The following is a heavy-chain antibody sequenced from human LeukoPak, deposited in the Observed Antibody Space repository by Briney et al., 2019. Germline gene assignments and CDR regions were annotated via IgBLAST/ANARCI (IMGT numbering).Heavy chain of an antibody. CDR3: ARELAHYDFWSGYYTKGWFDP. CDR1: GGSISSYY. D-gene: IGHD3-3*01. J-gene: IGHJ5*02. Sequence: KPSETLSLTCTVSGGSISSYYWSWIRQPPGKGLEWIGYIYYSGSTNYNPSLKSRVTISVDTSKNQFSLKLSSVTAADTAVYYCARELAHYDFWSGYYTKGWFDPWGQGTLVTLSS. V-gene: IGHV4-59*01. CDR2: IYYSGST.